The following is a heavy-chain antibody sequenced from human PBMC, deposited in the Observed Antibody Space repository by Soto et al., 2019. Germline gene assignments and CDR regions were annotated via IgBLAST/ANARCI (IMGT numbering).Heavy chain of an antibody. CDR3: AGTRDDCSSTSCHDAFDI. Sequence: SETLALTCTVSGGSVCSYYWSWIRKPPGKGLEWIGYIYYSGSTNYNPSLKSRVTISVDTSKNQFSLKLSSVTAADTAVYYCAGTRDDCSSTSCHDAFDIWGQGTMVTVSS. CDR1: GGSVCSYY. D-gene: IGHD2-2*01. J-gene: IGHJ3*02. CDR2: IYYSGST. V-gene: IGHV4-59*08.